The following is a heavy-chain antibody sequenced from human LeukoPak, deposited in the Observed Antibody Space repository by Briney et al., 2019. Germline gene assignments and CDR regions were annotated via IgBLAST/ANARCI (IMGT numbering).Heavy chain of an antibody. D-gene: IGHD5-18*01. Sequence: SETLSLTCTVSGGSISSSSYYWGWTRQPPGKGLEWIGSIYYSGSTYYNPSLKSRVTISVDTSKNQFSLKLSSVTAADTAVYYCASNVDTAMACHYWGQGTLVTVSS. CDR1: GGSISSSSYY. V-gene: IGHV4-39*01. CDR2: IYYSGST. J-gene: IGHJ4*02. CDR3: ASNVDTAMACHY.